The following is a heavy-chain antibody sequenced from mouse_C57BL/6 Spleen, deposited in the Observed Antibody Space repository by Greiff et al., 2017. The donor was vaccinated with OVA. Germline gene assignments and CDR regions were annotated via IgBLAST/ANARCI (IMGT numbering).Heavy chain of an antibody. CDR1: GYTFTSYW. CDR3: ARGGEQHRLNYCSMDY. D-gene: IGHD3-2*02. CDR2: IDPSDSYT. J-gene: IGHJ4*01. Sequence: VQLQQPGAELVKPGASVKLSCKASGYTFTSYWMQWVKQRPGQGLEWIGEIDPSDSYTNYNQKFKGKSTLTVDTSSSTAYMQLSSLTSEDSAVYYCARGGEQHRLNYCSMDYWGQGTSVTVSS. V-gene: IGHV1-50*01.